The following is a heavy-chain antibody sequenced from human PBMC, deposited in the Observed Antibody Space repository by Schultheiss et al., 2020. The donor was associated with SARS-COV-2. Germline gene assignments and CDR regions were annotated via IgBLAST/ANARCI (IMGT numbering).Heavy chain of an antibody. V-gene: IGHV4-61*08. CDR2: IYYSGST. D-gene: IGHD6-19*01. J-gene: IGHJ5*02. Sequence: SETLSLTCAVSGGSISSGGYSWSWIRQPPGKGLEWIGYIYYSGSTNYNPSLKSRVTISVDTSKNQFSLKLSSVTAADTAVYYCASSAVAFLWFDPWGQGTLVTVSS. CDR3: ASSAVAFLWFDP. CDR1: GGSISSGGYS.